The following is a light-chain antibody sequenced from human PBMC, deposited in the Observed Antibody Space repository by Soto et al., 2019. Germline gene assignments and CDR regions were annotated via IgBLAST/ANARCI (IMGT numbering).Light chain of an antibody. J-gene: IGKJ1*01. CDR3: QQYNNWPRM. V-gene: IGKV3-15*01. CDR1: QSVGRN. CDR2: GAS. Sequence: ETVMTQSPASLSVSPGERATLSCRASQSVGRNLAWVQQKPGQSPRLFIYGASNRATGIPARFSGSGSGTEFTLTISSLQSEDFAVYYCQQYNNWPRMFGQGTKVEIK.